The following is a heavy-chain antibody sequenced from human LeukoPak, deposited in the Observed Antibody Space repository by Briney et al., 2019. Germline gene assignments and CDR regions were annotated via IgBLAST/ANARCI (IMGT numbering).Heavy chain of an antibody. V-gene: IGHV6-1*01. D-gene: IGHD2-2*01. Sequence: SQTLSLTCAISGDSVSSNSVTWNWIRQSPSRGLEWLGRTYYRSTWYNDYAVSVRGRITVNPDTSKNQFSLHLNSVTPEDTAVYYWERRLTQYACFAPGGQGILVTVSS. CDR2: TYYRSTWYN. CDR3: ERRLTQYACFAP. CDR1: GDSVSSNSVT. J-gene: IGHJ5*02.